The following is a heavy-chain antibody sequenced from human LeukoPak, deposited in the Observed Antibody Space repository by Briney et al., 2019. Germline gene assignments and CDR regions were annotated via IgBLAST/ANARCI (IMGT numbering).Heavy chain of an antibody. Sequence: GGSLRLSCAASGFTFSSYWMSWVRQAPGTGLEWVANIKQDGSEKYYVDSVKGRLTISRDNAKNSLYLQMNSLRAEDTAVYYCAREYCSGGTCYLPGYWGQGTLVTVSS. V-gene: IGHV3-7*03. CDR3: AREYCSGGTCYLPGY. CDR1: GFTFSSYW. J-gene: IGHJ4*02. CDR2: IKQDGSEK. D-gene: IGHD2-15*01.